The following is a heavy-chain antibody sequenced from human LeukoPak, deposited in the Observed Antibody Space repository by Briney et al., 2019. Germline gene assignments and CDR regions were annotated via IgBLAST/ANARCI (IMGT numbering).Heavy chain of an antibody. V-gene: IGHV4-59*01. CDR2: IYSSEST. Sequence: SETLSLTCTVSGGSMSSYYWSWVRQPPGKGLEWIGHIYSSESTNYNPSLKSRVTISVDTSNNQFSLRLSSVTAADTAVYHCARHTHSIARYYFDYWGQGTLVTVSS. D-gene: IGHD6-13*01. CDR3: ARHTHSIARYYFDY. J-gene: IGHJ4*02. CDR1: GGSMSSYY.